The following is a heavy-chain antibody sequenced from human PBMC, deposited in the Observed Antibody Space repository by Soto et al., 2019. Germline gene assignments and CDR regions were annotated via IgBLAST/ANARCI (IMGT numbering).Heavy chain of an antibody. V-gene: IGHV1-69*13. D-gene: IGHD6-13*01. CDR1: GGTFSRYA. CDR2: IIPIFGTA. Sequence: VKVSCKGSGGTFSRYAISWVRQAPGQGREWMGGIIPIFGTANYAQKFQGRVTITADESTSTAYMELSSLSSEATAVYYCARLAAADFYWYFDLWGRGTLVTVSS. J-gene: IGHJ2*01. CDR3: ARLAAADFYWYFDL.